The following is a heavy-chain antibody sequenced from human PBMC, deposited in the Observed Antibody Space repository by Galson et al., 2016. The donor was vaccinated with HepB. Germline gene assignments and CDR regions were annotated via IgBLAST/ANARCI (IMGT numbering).Heavy chain of an antibody. J-gene: IGHJ4*02. V-gene: IGHV1-46*03. Sequence: SVKVSCKASRYTFSSRYIHWVLQAPGQGLEWMGIINPILNIAYYAQKFQGRVTITADRSTSTANMELSSLSSDDTAVYYCASPPHNCSSTSCYFDSWGQGSLVTVSS. CDR1: RYTFSSRY. D-gene: IGHD2-2*01. CDR2: INPILNIA. CDR3: ASPPHNCSSTSCYFDS.